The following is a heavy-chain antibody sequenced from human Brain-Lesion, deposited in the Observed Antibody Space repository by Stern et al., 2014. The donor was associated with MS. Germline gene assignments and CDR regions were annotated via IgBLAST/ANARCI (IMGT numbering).Heavy chain of an antibody. CDR3: ARGPRRYYGSESPNTYYYGMDV. V-gene: IGHV3-11*01. Sequence: VQLVESGGGLVKPGGSLRLSCAASGFIFSDYYMSWIRQAPGKGLGWVSYIGRSGASIYYADSVKGRFTISRDNAKNSLYLQMNSLRAEDTAVYYCARGPRRYYGSESPNTYYYGMDVWGQGTTVTVSS. J-gene: IGHJ6*02. CDR1: GFIFSDYY. D-gene: IGHD3-10*01. CDR2: IGRSGASI.